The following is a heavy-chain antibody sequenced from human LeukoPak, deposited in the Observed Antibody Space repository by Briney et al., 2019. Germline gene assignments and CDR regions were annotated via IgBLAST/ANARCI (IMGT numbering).Heavy chain of an antibody. Sequence: SETLSLTCTVSGGSISSYYWSWIRQPPGKGLEWIGYIYYSGSTNYNPSLKSRVTISVDTSKNQFSLKLSSVTAADTAVYYCARVRRSPGATPADFDYWGQGTLVTVSS. J-gene: IGHJ4*02. CDR3: ARVRRSPGATPADFDY. V-gene: IGHV4-59*01. D-gene: IGHD1-26*01. CDR2: IYYSGST. CDR1: GGSISSYY.